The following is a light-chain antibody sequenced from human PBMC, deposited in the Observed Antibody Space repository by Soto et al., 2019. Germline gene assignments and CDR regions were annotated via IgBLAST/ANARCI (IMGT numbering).Light chain of an antibody. CDR3: QHRNNWPI. CDR2: DAS. Sequence: EIVLTQSPATLSLSPGERATLSCRASQSVSYYLAWYQQKPGQAPRLLIYDASPRATGIPARFSGSGSGTDFTLIITRLYPDVVAVYYHQHRNNWPIFGQGTKLEIK. J-gene: IGKJ2*01. V-gene: IGKV3-11*01. CDR1: QSVSYY.